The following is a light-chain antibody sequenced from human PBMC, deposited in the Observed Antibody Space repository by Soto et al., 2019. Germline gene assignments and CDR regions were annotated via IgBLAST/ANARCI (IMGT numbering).Light chain of an antibody. J-gene: IGKJ1*01. V-gene: IGKV3-15*01. Sequence: TVMTQSPATLSVSPGEGATLSCRASQSVSTNLAWYQQKPGQAPRLLIYGTSTRATGSPARFSGSGSGTAFTLTISSLQSEDFSVYSCQQYNDWPTWTFGQGTKVDIK. CDR2: GTS. CDR1: QSVSTN. CDR3: QQYNDWPTWT.